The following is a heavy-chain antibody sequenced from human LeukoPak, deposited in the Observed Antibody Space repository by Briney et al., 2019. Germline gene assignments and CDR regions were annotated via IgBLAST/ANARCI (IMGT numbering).Heavy chain of an antibody. V-gene: IGHV3-21*01. CDR3: ARNGGLRFLFILYHFNY. CDR2: ISSSSSYI. J-gene: IGHJ4*02. D-gene: IGHD3-3*01. Sequence: PGASLGLFCAASGFTFSSYSMNWVRQAPGKGLEWVSSISSSSSYIYYADSVKGRFTISRDNAKNSLYLQMNSLRAEDTAVYYCARNGGLRFLFILYHFNYWGQGTLVTVSS. CDR1: GFTFSSYS.